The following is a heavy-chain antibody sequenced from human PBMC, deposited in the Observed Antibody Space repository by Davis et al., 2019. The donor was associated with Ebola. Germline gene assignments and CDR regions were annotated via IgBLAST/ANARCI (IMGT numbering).Heavy chain of an antibody. D-gene: IGHD5-18*01. V-gene: IGHV6-1*01. Sequence: HSQTLSLTCAISGDSVSGGSTAWNWIRQSPLRGLAWLGRTYFSSKWYHDYAVSVSSRITINPDTSKNQFSLQFNFVTPEDTALYYCARGWLRGGMDVWGEGTTVTV. CDR3: ARGWLRGGMDV. CDR2: TYFSSKWYH. J-gene: IGHJ6*02. CDR1: GDSVSGGSTA.